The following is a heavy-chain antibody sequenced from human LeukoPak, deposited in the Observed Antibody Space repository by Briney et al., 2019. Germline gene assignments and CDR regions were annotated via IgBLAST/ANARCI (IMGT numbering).Heavy chain of an antibody. Sequence: ASVKVSCKASGYTFTGYYMHWVRQAPGQGLEWMGWINPNSGGTNYAQKFQGRVTMTRDTSISTAYMELGRLRSDDTAVYYCARAPYSSGWYQVFDYWGQGTLVTVSS. V-gene: IGHV1-2*02. J-gene: IGHJ4*02. D-gene: IGHD6-19*01. CDR2: INPNSGGT. CDR1: GYTFTGYY. CDR3: ARAPYSSGWYQVFDY.